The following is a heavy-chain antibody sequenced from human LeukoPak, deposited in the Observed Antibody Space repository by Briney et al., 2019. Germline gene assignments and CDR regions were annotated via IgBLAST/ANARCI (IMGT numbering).Heavy chain of an antibody. CDR2: IIPIFGTA. D-gene: IGHD2-21*02. Sequence: SVKVSCKASGGTFSSYAISWVRQAPGQGLEWLGGIIPIFGTANYAQKFQGRVTITADESTSTAYMELSRLRSEDTAVYYCARGGLGVVTAIRSYYYYYGMDVWGQGPTVSASS. CDR3: ARGGLGVVTAIRSYYYYYGMDV. J-gene: IGHJ6*02. CDR1: GGTFSSYA. V-gene: IGHV1-69*13.